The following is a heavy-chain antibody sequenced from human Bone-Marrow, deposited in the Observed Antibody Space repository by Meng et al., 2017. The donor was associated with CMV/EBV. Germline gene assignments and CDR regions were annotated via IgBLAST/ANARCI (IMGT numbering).Heavy chain of an antibody. CDR2: IVRSGEDT. V-gene: IGHV3-23*01. J-gene: IGHJ3*02. Sequence: GESLKISCAASGFTFSNYHMSWVRQAPRKGLEWVSAIVRSGEDTYYADSVKGRFAISRDNSKNTLFLQMNSLRAEDTAVYYCAREKRMATVGTVGFDIWGQATVVTVSS. CDR3: AREKRMATVGTVGFDI. D-gene: IGHD6-13*01. CDR1: GFTFSNYH.